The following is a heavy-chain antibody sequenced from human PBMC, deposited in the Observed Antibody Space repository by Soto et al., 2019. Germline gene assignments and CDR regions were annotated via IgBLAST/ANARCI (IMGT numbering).Heavy chain of an antibody. CDR2: IYYSGST. Sequence: SETLSLTCTVSGGSISSYYWSWIRQPPGKGLEWIGYIYYSGSTNYNPSLKSRVTISVDTSKNQFSLKLNSVTAADTAVYYCARDLWGYCGTDCYPLDVWGQGITVTVSS. CDR3: ARDLWGYCGTDCYPLDV. V-gene: IGHV4-59*01. CDR1: GGSISSYY. D-gene: IGHD2-21*02. J-gene: IGHJ6*02.